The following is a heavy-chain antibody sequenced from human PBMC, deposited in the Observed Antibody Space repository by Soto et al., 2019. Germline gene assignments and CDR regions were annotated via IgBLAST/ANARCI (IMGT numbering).Heavy chain of an antibody. Sequence: GESLKISCRGSGYSFNTYWIGWVRQMPGKGLEWMGIIHPWDSDTKYNPSFQGQVTISVDRAISTAYLQWSSLKASDTAMYYCARLDYYGSGYYFDYWGQGTLVTVSS. D-gene: IGHD3-10*01. J-gene: IGHJ4*02. CDR3: ARLDYYGSGYYFDY. V-gene: IGHV5-51*06. CDR2: IHPWDSDT. CDR1: GYSFNTYW.